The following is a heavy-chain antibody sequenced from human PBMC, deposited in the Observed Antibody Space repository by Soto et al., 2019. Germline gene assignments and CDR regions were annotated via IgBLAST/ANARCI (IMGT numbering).Heavy chain of an antibody. J-gene: IGHJ5*02. CDR1: GYTFTSSD. CDR2: RNPNGGNT. Sequence: QVQLVQSGAEVQKPGASVKVSCKASGYTFTSSDINWVRQATGQGLEWMGWRNPNGGNTGYAQKLQGRVTMTSTTSISKAVMELSSLRSEDTAVYYCATVAVAGDWFDPWGQGTLVTVSS. V-gene: IGHV1-8*01. CDR3: ATVAVAGDWFDP. D-gene: IGHD6-19*01.